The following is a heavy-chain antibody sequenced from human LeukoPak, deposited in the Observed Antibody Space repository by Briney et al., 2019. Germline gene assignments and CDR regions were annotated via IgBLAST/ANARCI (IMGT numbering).Heavy chain of an antibody. CDR3: ARDAVDSGYSGGY. CDR2: IKQDGSEK. Sequence: GGSLRLSCPASGFTFSSYWMSWVRQAPGKGLEWVANIKQDGSEKYYVDSVKGRFTISRDNAKNSLYLQMNSLRAEDTAVYYCARDAVDSGYSGGYWGQGTLVTVSS. V-gene: IGHV3-7*01. D-gene: IGHD5-12*01. CDR1: GFTFSSYW. J-gene: IGHJ4*02.